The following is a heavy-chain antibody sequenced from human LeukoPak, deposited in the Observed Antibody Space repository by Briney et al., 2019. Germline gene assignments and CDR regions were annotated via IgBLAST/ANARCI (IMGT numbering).Heavy chain of an antibody. Sequence: GXSLRLSCAASGFTFQIYAMSWVRLAPGKGLQWVASMCGTAGCTFYTDSVKGRFTISRDNSKDTLYLQMNDLRADDTAIYYCARDRPNYHEANGHYYNRDGDHWGQGALVTVSS. J-gene: IGHJ5*02. D-gene: IGHD1-14*01. CDR3: ARDRPNYHEANGHYYNRDGDH. CDR1: GFTFQIYA. V-gene: IGHV3-23*01. CDR2: MCGTAGCT.